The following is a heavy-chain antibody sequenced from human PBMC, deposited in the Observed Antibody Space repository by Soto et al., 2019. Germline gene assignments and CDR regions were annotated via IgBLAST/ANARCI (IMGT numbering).Heavy chain of an antibody. D-gene: IGHD6-6*01. CDR1: CGSFSSYY. J-gene: IGHJ4*02. CDR3: ARTSRFDC. Sequence: QVQLQQWGAGLLKPSETLSLTCAVYCGSFSSYYWSWIRQPPGKGLEWIGEINHSGSTNYNPSLKSRATMSVDTSKNPFSLKLSSVTAADTAVYYCARTSRFDCWGQGTLVTVSS. V-gene: IGHV4-34*01. CDR2: INHSGST.